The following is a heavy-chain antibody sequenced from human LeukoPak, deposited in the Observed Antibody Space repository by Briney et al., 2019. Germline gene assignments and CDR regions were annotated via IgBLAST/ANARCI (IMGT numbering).Heavy chain of an antibody. Sequence: ASVKVSCKASGYTFTSYYMHWVRQAPGQGLEWMGIINPSGGSTSYAQKFQGRLTMTRDTSTSTVYMELSSLRSEDTAVYYCARDVGDIFVVPAVPGNYWGQGTLVTVSS. CDR2: INPSGGST. D-gene: IGHD2-2*01. CDR1: GYTFTSYY. J-gene: IGHJ4*02. CDR3: ARDVGDIFVVPAVPGNY. V-gene: IGHV1-46*01.